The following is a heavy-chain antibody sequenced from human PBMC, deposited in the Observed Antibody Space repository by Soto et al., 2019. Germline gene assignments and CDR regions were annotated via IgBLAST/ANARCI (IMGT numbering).Heavy chain of an antibody. CDR3: ARADYDFWSGYLKNFDY. J-gene: IGHJ4*02. Sequence: QLQLQESGSGLVKPSQTLSLTCAVSGGSISSGGYSWSWIRQPPGKGLEWIGYIYHSGSTYYNPSLKSRVTISVDRSKNQFSLKLSSVTAADTAVYYCARADYDFWSGYLKNFDYWGQGTLVIVSS. CDR1: GGSISSGGYS. D-gene: IGHD3-3*01. V-gene: IGHV4-30-2*01. CDR2: IYHSGST.